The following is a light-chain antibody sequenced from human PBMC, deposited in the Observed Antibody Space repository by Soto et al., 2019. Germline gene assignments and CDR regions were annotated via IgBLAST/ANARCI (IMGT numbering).Light chain of an antibody. V-gene: IGKV3-11*01. CDR2: DST. CDR1: QSIHTS. CDR3: QQRNVWPPIT. Sequence: VLTQSPATLSLSPGERATLSCRASQSIHTSLAWYQQKPGQPPRLVVYDSTLRANGVPDSFGGSRSGTEFTLPINILEPEDFAVYYCQQRNVWPPITFGQGTRLEI. J-gene: IGKJ5*01.